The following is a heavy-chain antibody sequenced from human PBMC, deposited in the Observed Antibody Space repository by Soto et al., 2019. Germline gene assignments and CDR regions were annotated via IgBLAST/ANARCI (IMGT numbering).Heavy chain of an antibody. CDR1: GFGLSTYG. CDR2: LWNDGITK. D-gene: IGHD4-4*01. V-gene: IGHV3-33*01. CDR3: KRLFTVFVPDFAFVF. J-gene: IGHJ3*01. Sequence: QVQLVESGGDVVQPGRSLRLSCAASGFGLSTYGMHWVRQAPGKGLEWMEVLWNDGITKYYADSVKGRFTISRDNSKNTLSFHTSRSSADVVTRCYCKRLFTVFVPDFAFVFWGEGALVT.